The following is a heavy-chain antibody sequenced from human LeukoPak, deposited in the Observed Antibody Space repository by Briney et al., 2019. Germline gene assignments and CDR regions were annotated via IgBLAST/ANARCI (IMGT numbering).Heavy chain of an antibody. V-gene: IGHV1-69*13. CDR1: GGTFSSYA. D-gene: IGHD4-23*01. Sequence: ASVKVSCKASGGTFSSYAISWVRQAPGQGLEWMGGIIPIFGTANYAQKFQGRVTITADESTSTAYMELGSLRSEDTAVYYCARAVDYYYYYYMDVWGKGTTVTISS. CDR2: IIPIFGTA. J-gene: IGHJ6*03. CDR3: ARAVDYYYYYYMDV.